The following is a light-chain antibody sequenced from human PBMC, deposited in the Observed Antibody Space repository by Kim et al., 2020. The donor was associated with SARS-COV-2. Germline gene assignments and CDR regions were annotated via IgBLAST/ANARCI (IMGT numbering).Light chain of an antibody. CDR1: QSISSNY. Sequence: LSPGERATLSCRASQSISSNYLAWYQQNPGQAPRLLIYGASSRATGIPDRFSGSGSGTDFTLTISRLEPEDFAVYYCQQYGSSPRTFGQGTKLEI. J-gene: IGKJ2*02. CDR2: GAS. CDR3: QQYGSSPRT. V-gene: IGKV3-20*01.